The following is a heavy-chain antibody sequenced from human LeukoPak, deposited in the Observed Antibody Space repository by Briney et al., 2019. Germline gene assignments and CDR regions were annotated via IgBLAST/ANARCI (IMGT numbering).Heavy chain of an antibody. CDR3: ARHVPRWLRGESGYYFDY. CDR1: GGSFSGYY. Sequence: SETLSLTCAVYGGSFSGYYWSWIRQPPGKGLEWIGEINHSGSTNYNPSLKSRVTISVDTSKNQFSLKLSSVTAADTAVYYCARHVPRWLRGESGYYFDYWGQGTLVTVSS. CDR2: INHSGST. V-gene: IGHV4-34*01. J-gene: IGHJ4*02. D-gene: IGHD5-12*01.